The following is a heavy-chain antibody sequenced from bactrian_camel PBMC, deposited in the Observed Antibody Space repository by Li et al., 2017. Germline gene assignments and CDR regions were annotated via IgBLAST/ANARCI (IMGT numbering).Heavy chain of an antibody. Sequence: HVQLVESGGGLVQAGGSLRLSCAASGFTVSRYYMAWFRQAPGKEREGIAAIDSTGYTQYVDSVKDRFTISRDNAKNTLNLQMNSLNHEDTGTYYCAADSVNSQLARWYNYWGQGTQVTVS. CDR3: AADSVNSQLARWYNY. CDR1: GFTVSRYY. D-gene: IGHD7*01. CDR2: IDSTGYT. J-gene: IGHJ4*01. V-gene: IGHV3S55*01.